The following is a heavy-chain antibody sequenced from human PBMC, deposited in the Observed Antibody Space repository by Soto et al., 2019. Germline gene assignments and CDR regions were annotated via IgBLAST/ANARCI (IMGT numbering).Heavy chain of an antibody. Sequence: ASVKVSCKASGGTFSNYALISWVRQAPGQGLEWMGGIIPIGATVNYAQKFQGRVTITADESTSTVYMDLGSLRSEDTAVYYCVRGHHRELPIYYYYYGMDVWGQGTTVTVSS. CDR1: GGTFSNYA. D-gene: IGHD1-26*01. CDR2: IIPIGATV. J-gene: IGHJ6*02. V-gene: IGHV1-69*13. CDR3: VRGHHRELPIYYYYYGMDV.